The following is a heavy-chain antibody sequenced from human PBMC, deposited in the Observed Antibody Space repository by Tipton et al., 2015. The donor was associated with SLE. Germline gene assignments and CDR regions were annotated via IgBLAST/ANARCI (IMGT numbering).Heavy chain of an antibody. CDR1: GGSISSHY. CDR3: ATFFGHSSASPDALDI. D-gene: IGHD6-6*01. J-gene: IGHJ3*02. Sequence: TLSLTCTVSGGSISSHYWSWIRQPPGKTLEWIGYVYSGGSTNYNPSLKSRVSISVDTSKNQISLKLSSVTAADTAVYYCATFFGHSSASPDALDIWGQGKMVTVSS. V-gene: IGHV4-59*11. CDR2: VYSGGST.